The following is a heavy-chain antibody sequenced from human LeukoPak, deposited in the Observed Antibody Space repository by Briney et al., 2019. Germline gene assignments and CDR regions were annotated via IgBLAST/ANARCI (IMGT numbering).Heavy chain of an antibody. CDR2: INHRGST. D-gene: IGHD3-10*01. CDR3: VGYYYGSGSYHNYPNFDY. J-gene: IGHJ4*02. V-gene: IGHV4-34*01. CDR1: GGSFSGHY. Sequence: PSETLSLTCAVYGGSFSGHYGSWLRQPPGKGLEWIGEINHRGSTNYHPSLKSRVTISGDTSKNQFSLKLSSVTAADTAVYYCVGYYYGSGSYHNYPNFDYWGQGTLVTVSS.